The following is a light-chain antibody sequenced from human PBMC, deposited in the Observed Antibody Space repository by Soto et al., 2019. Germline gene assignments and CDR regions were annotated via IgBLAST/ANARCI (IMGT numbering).Light chain of an antibody. CDR3: QQYNSYTWA. V-gene: IGKV1-5*03. J-gene: IGKJ1*01. CDR1: QFISSW. Sequence: DIQMTQSPSTLSASVGDRVTITCRASQFISSWLDWYQQKPGKAPKLLINKASSLESGVPSRLSGSGYGTELTLTITSMQTDDFATYYCQQYNSYTWAFGQGTKVDIK. CDR2: KAS.